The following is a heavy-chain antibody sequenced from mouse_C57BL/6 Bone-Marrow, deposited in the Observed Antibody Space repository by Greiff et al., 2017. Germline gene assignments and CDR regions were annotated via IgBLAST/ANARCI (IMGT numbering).Heavy chain of an antibody. J-gene: IGHJ2*01. V-gene: IGHV1-64*01. CDR2: IHPNSGST. CDR3: TVNYCCDN. Sequence: VQLQQPGAELAKPGASVKLSCKASGYNFTRYWMHWVKQRPGQGLEWIGMIHPNSGSTNYNEKFKSKATRTVDKSSSTDYMQLSSLTSENSSVYDNTVNYCCDNWGPGTTLPVSS. D-gene: IGHD1-3*01. CDR1: GYNFTRYW.